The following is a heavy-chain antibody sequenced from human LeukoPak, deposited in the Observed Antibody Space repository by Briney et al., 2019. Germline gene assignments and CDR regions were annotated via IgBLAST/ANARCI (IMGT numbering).Heavy chain of an antibody. CDR2: IRYDGSNK. CDR3: AKDPVVPAAIDADY. J-gene: IGHJ4*02. V-gene: IGHV3-30*02. Sequence: GGSLRLSCAASGFIFSTYSMNWVRQAPGKGLEWVAFIRYDGSNKYYADSVKGRFTISRDNSKNTLYLQMNSLRAEDTAVYYCAKDPVVPAAIDADYWGQGTLVTVSS. CDR1: GFIFSTYS. D-gene: IGHD2-2*01.